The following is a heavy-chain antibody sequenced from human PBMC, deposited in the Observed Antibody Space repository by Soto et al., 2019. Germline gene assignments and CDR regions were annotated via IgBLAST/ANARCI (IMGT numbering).Heavy chain of an antibody. CDR3: ARPLKGYYDSSGYRY. CDR1: GGTFSSYA. V-gene: IGHV1-69*01. Sequence: QVQLVQSGAEVTKPGSSVKVSCKASGGTFSSYAISWVRQSPGQGLEWMGGIIPIFGTANYAQKFQGRVTITADESTSTAYMELSSLRSEDTAVYYCARPLKGYYDSSGYRYWGQGTLVTVSS. CDR2: IIPIFGTA. J-gene: IGHJ4*02. D-gene: IGHD3-22*01.